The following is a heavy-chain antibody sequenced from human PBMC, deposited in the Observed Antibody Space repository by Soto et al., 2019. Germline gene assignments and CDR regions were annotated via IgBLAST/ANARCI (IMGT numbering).Heavy chain of an antibody. J-gene: IGHJ6*02. CDR2: ISYDGSNK. CDR3: ARGKGCSSTSCYFHYYYYGMDV. CDR1: GCTFSSYA. Sequence: GGSMRLSCAASGCTFSSYAMHWVRQAPGKGLEWVAVISYDGSNKYYADSVKGRFTISRDNSKNTLYLQMNSLRAEDTAVYYCARGKGCSSTSCYFHYYYYGMDVWGQGTTVTVSS. V-gene: IGHV3-30-3*01. D-gene: IGHD2-2*01.